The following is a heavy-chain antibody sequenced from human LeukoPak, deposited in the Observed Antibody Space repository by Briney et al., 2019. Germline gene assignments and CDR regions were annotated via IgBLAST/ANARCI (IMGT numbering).Heavy chain of an antibody. CDR2: ISGSGGST. Sequence: SGGSLRLSCAASGFTFSSYAMSWVRQAPGKGLEWVSAISGSGGSTYYADSVKGRFTISRDNSKNTLYLQMNSLRAEDTAVYYCAKKGSYSSGWYGGHYFDSWGQGTLVTVSS. CDR3: AKKGSYSSGWYGGHYFDS. V-gene: IGHV3-23*01. CDR1: GFTFSSYA. J-gene: IGHJ4*01. D-gene: IGHD6-19*01.